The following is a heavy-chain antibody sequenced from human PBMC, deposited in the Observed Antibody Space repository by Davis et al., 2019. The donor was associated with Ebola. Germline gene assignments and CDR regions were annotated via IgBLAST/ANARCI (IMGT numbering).Heavy chain of an antibody. D-gene: IGHD4-17*01. CDR3: ARGLSTVTYYYYYGMDV. CDR1: GGSISSSSYY. J-gene: IGHJ6*02. Sequence: SETLSLTCTVSGGSISSSSYYWGWIRQPPGKGLEWIGEINHSGSTNYNPSLKSRVTISVDTSKNQFSLKLSSVTAADTAVYYCARGLSTVTYYYYYGMDVWGQGTTVTVSS. CDR2: INHSGST. V-gene: IGHV4-39*07.